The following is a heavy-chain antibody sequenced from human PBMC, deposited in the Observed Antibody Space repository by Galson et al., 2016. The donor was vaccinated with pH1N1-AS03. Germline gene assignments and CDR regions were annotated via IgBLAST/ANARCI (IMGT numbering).Heavy chain of an antibody. V-gene: IGHV1-2*04. CDR2: IDPKSGVK. CDR1: GYTFTGFS. CDR3: ARDPRGPCTSSTCPTAYYFGMDV. D-gene: IGHD2-2*01. Sequence: SVKVSCKASGYTFTGFSINWVRQAPGQGLELMGWIDPKSGVKNYAQEFKAWVTMTRDTSSSAAYMDLSGLKSDDTAVYYCARDPRGPCTSSTCPTAYYFGMDVWGQGTTVIVSS. J-gene: IGHJ6*02.